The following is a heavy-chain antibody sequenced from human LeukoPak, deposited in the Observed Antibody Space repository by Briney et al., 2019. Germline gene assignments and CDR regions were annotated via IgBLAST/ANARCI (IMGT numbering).Heavy chain of an antibody. V-gene: IGHV4-59*01. CDR3: ARLRSGFGFYFDY. CDR2: IYYSGST. CDR1: GDSISSYY. D-gene: IGHD3-3*01. Sequence: PSETLSLTCTVSGDSISSYYWSWIRQPPGKGLEWIGYIYYSGSTSYTPSPKSRVTISVDTSKTQLSLKLSSVTSADTAVYYCARLRSGFGFYFDYWGQGTLVTVSS. J-gene: IGHJ4*02.